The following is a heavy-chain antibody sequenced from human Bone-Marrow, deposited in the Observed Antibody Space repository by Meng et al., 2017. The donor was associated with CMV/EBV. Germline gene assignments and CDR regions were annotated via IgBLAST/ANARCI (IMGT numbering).Heavy chain of an antibody. J-gene: IGHJ4*02. D-gene: IGHD6-19*01. V-gene: IGHV1-2*02. CDR2: INPNSGGT. CDR3: ARGILLAGKGAFDY. Sequence: SRYAFTVYYIHWVRQAPGQGFEWMGWINPNSGGTNYAQKFQGRVTMTRDTSINTAYIEVSRLKSDDTAVYYCARGILLAGKGAFDYWGQGSLVTVSS. CDR1: RYAFTVYY.